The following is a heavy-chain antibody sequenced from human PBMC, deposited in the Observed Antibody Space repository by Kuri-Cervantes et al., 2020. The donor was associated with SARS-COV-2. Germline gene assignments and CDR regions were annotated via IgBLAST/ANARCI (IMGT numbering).Heavy chain of an antibody. CDR3: TRSSGYAPYLDAFGM. J-gene: IGHJ3*02. D-gene: IGHD3-22*01. CDR1: GFTFDDYA. Sequence: GGSLRLSCAASGFTFDDYAMRWVRQAPGKGLEWVSVISGTGGSSTFYADSVKGRLIISRDNSENTLYLQINGLRVDDTAVYFCTRSSGYAPYLDAFGMWGQGTTVTVSS. V-gene: IGHV3-23*01. CDR2: ISGTGGSST.